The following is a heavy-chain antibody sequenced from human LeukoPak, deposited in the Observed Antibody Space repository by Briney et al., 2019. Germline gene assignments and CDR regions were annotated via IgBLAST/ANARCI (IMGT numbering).Heavy chain of an antibody. Sequence: SQTLSLTCAISGGSVSSNSAAWNWIRQSPSRGLEWLGRTYYRSKWYNDYAVSVKSRITINPDTSKNQFSLQLNSVTPEDTAVYYCARDGLDDYGAEAPFDYWGQGTLVTVSS. CDR2: TYYRSKWYN. CDR1: GGSVSSNSAA. V-gene: IGHV6-1*01. J-gene: IGHJ4*02. D-gene: IGHD4-17*01. CDR3: ARDGLDDYGAEAPFDY.